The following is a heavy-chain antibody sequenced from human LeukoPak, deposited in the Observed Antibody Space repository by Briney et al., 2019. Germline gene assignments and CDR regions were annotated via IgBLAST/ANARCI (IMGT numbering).Heavy chain of an antibody. J-gene: IGHJ6*03. V-gene: IGHV1-69*05. D-gene: IGHD3/OR15-3a*01. Sequence: SVKVSCKASGGTFSSYAISWVRQAPGQGLEWMGGIIPIFGTANYAQKFQGRVTITTDESTSTAYMELSSLRSEDTAVYYCARVGTRGYYYYYMDVWGKGTTVTVSS. CDR1: GGTFSSYA. CDR3: ARVGTRGYYYYYMDV. CDR2: IIPIFGTA.